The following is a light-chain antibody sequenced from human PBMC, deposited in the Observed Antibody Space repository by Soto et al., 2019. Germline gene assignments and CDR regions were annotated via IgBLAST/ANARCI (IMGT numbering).Light chain of an antibody. CDR1: QSVSSSY. CDR2: GAS. Sequence: ENVLTQSPGTLSLSPGERATLSCRASQSVSSSYLAWYQQKPGQAPRLLIYGASSRATGIPDRFSGSGSGTEFTLHISRLEPEDFAVYYCQQYGSSPRTFGQGTKVEIK. J-gene: IGKJ1*01. V-gene: IGKV3-20*01. CDR3: QQYGSSPRT.